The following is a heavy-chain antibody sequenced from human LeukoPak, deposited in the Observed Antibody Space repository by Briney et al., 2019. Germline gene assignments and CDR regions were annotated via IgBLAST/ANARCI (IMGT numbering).Heavy chain of an antibody. CDR3: ARDWGYSGSYPGHYYGMDV. Sequence: PGGSLRLSCAASGFTFSSYGMHWVRQAPGKGLEWVAVIWYDGSNKYYADSVKGRFTISRDNSKNTLYLQMNSLRAEDTAVYYCARDWGYSGSYPGHYYGMDVWGQGTTVTVSS. CDR1: GFTFSSYG. J-gene: IGHJ6*02. V-gene: IGHV3-33*01. CDR2: IWYDGSNK. D-gene: IGHD1-26*01.